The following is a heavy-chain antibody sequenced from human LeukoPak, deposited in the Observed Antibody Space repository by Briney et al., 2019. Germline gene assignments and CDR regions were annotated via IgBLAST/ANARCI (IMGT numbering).Heavy chain of an antibody. CDR2: ISSRSSTI. CDR3: ARPMTTSYYYYYMDV. J-gene: IGHJ6*03. V-gene: IGHV3-48*04. D-gene: IGHD4-11*01. CDR1: GFTFSSYS. Sequence: GGSLRLSCAASGFTFSSYSMNWVRQAPGKGLEWVSYISSRSSTIYYADSVKGRFTISRDNAKNSLYLQMNSLRAEDTAVYYCARPMTTSYYYYYMDVWGRGTTVTVSS.